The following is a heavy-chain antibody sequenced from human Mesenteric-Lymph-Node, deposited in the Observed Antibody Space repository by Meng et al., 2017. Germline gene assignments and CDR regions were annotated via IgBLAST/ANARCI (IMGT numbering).Heavy chain of an antibody. CDR3: ARQSGYFDY. Sequence: QVRVQEAGPGLVKPSDTRSLTCTVSGGSSSSYYWCWIRQPPGKGLEWIGHIYYSGSTNYNPSLKSRVTISVDTSKNQFSLKLSSVTATDTAVYYCARQSGYFDYWGQGTLVTVSS. V-gene: IGHV4-59*08. CDR1: GGSSSSYY. J-gene: IGHJ4*02. CDR2: IYYSGST. D-gene: IGHD3-10*01.